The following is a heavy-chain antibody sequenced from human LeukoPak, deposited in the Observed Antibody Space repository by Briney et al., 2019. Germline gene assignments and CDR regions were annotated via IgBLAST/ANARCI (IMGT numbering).Heavy chain of an antibody. CDR2: INPNSSGT. V-gene: IGHV1-2*02. D-gene: IGHD6-19*01. Sequence: ASVKVSCKASGYTFTGYYMHWVRQAPGQGLEWMGWINPNSSGTNYAQKFQGRVTMTRDTSISTAYMELSRLRSDDTAVYYCARDIEQWLGYYFDYWGQGTLVTVSS. CDR1: GYTFTGYY. J-gene: IGHJ4*02. CDR3: ARDIEQWLGYYFDY.